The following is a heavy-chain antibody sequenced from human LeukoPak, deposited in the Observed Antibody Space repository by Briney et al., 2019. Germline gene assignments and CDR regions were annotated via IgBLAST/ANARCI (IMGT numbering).Heavy chain of an antibody. CDR1: GFTFSSHA. D-gene: IGHD5-12*01. CDR3: VKVIVTTSEKGGAFHI. Sequence: GGSLRLSCAASGFTFSSHAMTWVRQAPGKGLEWVSTISGNGGSTYYADSVKGRFTISRDNSKNTLYLQMNSLRVEDTAVYYCVKVIVTTSEKGGAFHIWGQGTMVTVSS. CDR2: ISGNGGST. J-gene: IGHJ3*02. V-gene: IGHV3-23*01.